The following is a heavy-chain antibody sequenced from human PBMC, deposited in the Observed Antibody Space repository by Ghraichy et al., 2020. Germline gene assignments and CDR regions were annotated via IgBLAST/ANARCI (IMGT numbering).Heavy chain of an antibody. CDR3: AKKKDSSGYFNE. V-gene: IGHV3-23*01. CDR1: GFTFTRYA. D-gene: IGHD3-22*01. CDR2: IRGGGDST. Sequence: LSLTCAASGFTFTRYAMSWVRQAPGKGLDWVSAIRGGGDSTNYADSVKGRFTISRDNSRNTLYLGMNSLRVEDTATYYCAKKKDSSGYFNEWGQGTLVTVSS. J-gene: IGHJ4*02.